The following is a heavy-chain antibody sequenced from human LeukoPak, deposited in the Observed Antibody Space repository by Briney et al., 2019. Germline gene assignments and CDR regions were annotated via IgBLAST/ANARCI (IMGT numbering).Heavy chain of an antibody. CDR3: ARDLDYGYY. CDR1: GGTFSSYG. J-gene: IGHJ4*02. CDR2: IIPMFGTA. V-gene: IGHV1-69*01. Sequence: ASVTVSCKASGGTFSSYGISWVRQAPGQGLEWMGGIIPMFGTANYAQKFQGRVTITAAESTSTAYMELSSLRSEDTAVYYCARDLDYGYYWGQGTLVTVSS. D-gene: IGHD4-17*01.